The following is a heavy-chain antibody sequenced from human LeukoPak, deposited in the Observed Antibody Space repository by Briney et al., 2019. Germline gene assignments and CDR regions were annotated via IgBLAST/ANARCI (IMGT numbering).Heavy chain of an antibody. CDR2: ISSGSSYI. CDR3: ATVASGYYIFDY. D-gene: IGHD3-22*01. J-gene: IGHJ4*02. CDR1: GFTFSNYI. Sequence: GGSLRLSCAASGFTFSNYIMNWVRQAPGKGPEWVSSISSGSSYIYYADSVKGRFTISRDNAKNSLYLQMNSLRAEDTAVYYCATVASGYYIFDYWGQGTLVTVSS. V-gene: IGHV3-21*01.